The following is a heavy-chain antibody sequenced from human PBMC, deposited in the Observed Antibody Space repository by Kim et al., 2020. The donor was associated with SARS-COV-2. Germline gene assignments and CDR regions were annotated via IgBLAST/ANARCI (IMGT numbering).Heavy chain of an antibody. CDR1: GFTFSSYA. J-gene: IGHJ4*02. V-gene: IGHV3-23*01. D-gene: IGHD3-22*01. CDR2: ISSSGGST. CDR3: AKHSSGYYYGD. Sequence: GGSLRLSCAASGFTFSSYAMSWVRQAPGKGLEWVSSISSSGGSTYYADSVRGRFTMSRDNSKSTLYLQMNSLRAEDTAVYYCAKHSSGYYYGDWGQGTLLTVSS.